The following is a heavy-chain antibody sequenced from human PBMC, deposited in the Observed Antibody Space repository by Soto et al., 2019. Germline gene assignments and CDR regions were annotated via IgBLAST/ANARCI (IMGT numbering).Heavy chain of an antibody. CDR2: IWYNGSNK. CDR3: ARDRAAHYYYYGMDV. V-gene: IGHV3-33*08. D-gene: IGHD6-6*01. CDR1: GFTVNSYA. J-gene: IGHJ6*02. Sequence: PEGSLRIGCAACGFTVNSYAMSGACQAPGKGLEWVAVIWYNGSNKYYADSVKGRFTISRDNSKNTLYLQMNSLRAEDTAVYYCARDRAAHYYYYGMDVWGQGTTVTVS.